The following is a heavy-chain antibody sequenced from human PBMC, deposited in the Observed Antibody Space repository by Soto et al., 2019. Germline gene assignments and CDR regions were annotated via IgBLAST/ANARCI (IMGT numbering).Heavy chain of an antibody. J-gene: IGHJ4*02. D-gene: IGHD3-10*01. CDR2: ISGSGGNT. CDR3: AKDGALLYFLHGGPFQY. Sequence: EVQLLESGGGLVQPWGSLRLSCATTGFSFSTYAMNWVRQAPGKGLEWVSSISGSGGNTYVADSVKGRFTISRDNSKNTLYLQMDSLRAEDTAIYFCAKDGALLYFLHGGPFQYWGQGTLVTVSS. CDR1: GFSFSTYA. V-gene: IGHV3-23*01.